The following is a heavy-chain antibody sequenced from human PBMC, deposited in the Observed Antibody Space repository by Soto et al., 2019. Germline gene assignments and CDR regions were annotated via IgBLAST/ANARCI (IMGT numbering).Heavy chain of an antibody. J-gene: IGHJ4*02. CDR1: GFVVNRNY. CDR2: MYSDGKT. D-gene: IGHD2-21*01. V-gene: IGHV3-53*01. Sequence: EVQLVESGGDLIQPGGSLTLSCATSGFVVNRNYMHWVRQAPGKGLEWVSVMYSDGKTYYGESVKGRFTISRDNSQNTGFLHIKSLRAEDTAVYFCARSPYCGTECNSGYLEFWGQGSLVTVSS. CDR3: ARSPYCGTECNSGYLEF.